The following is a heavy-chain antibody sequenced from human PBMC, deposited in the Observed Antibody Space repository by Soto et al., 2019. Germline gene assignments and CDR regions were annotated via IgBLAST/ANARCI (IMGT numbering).Heavy chain of an antibody. V-gene: IGHV3-23*01. CDR2: ISGSGGST. Sequence: GGSLRLSCAASGFTFSSYAMSWVRQAPGKGLEWVSAISGSGGSTYYADSVKGRFTISRDNSKNTLYLQMNSLRAEDTAVYYCAKSPPQSSPVVVVAATPFDYWGQGTLVTVSS. CDR3: AKSPPQSSPVVVVAATPFDY. D-gene: IGHD2-15*01. CDR1: GFTFSSYA. J-gene: IGHJ4*02.